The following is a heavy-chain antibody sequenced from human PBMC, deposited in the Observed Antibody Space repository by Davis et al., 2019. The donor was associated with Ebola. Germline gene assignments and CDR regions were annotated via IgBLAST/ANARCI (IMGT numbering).Heavy chain of an antibody. CDR1: GYTFANYG. J-gene: IGHJ4*02. CDR3: ARDGRPYYSGKYPGNCDY. CDR2: ISTYNGNT. V-gene: IGHV1-18*04. Sequence: ASVKVSCKASGYTFANYGIGWVRQAPGQGLEWMGWISTYNGNTNYAQKLLGRVTLTTDRSTSTAYMELRSLRANDTAVYFCARDGRPYYSGKYPGNCDYWGQGTLVTVSS. D-gene: IGHD1-26*01.